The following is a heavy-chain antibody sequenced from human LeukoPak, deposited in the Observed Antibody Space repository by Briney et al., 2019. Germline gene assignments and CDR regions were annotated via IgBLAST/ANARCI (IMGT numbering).Heavy chain of an antibody. CDR2: INHSGST. V-gene: IGHV4-34*01. Sequence: SQTLSLTCAVYGGSFSGYYWSWIRQPPGKGLEWIGNINHSGSTNYNPSLKSRVTISLDTSKNQFSLKVSSVTAADTAVYYCAALAVDGYYYMDVWGKGTTVTISS. CDR3: AALAVDGYYYMDV. J-gene: IGHJ6*03. CDR1: GGSFSGYY. D-gene: IGHD6-19*01.